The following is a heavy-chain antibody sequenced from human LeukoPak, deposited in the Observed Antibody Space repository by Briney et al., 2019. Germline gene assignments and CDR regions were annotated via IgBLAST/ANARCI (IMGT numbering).Heavy chain of an antibody. D-gene: IGHD5-18*01. V-gene: IGHV3-7*01. J-gene: IGHJ4*02. Sequence: GGSLRLSCAASGFTFSSYWMSWVRQAPGKGLEWVANIKQDGSEKYVDSVKGRFTISRDNAKNSLYLQMNSLRAEDTAVYSCARDKTRGLGYSYSKSGNYFDYWGQGTLVTVSS. CDR3: ARDKTRGLGYSYSKSGNYFDY. CDR2: IKQDGSEK. CDR1: GFTFSSYW.